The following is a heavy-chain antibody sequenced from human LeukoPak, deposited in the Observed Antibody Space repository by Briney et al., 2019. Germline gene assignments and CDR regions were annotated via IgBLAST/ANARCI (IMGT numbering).Heavy chain of an antibody. Sequence: GGSLRLSCAASGFTFSSYSMNWVRQAPGEGLEWVSSISSSSSYIYYADSVKGRFTISRDNAKNSLYLQMNSLRAEDTAVYYCARDRGGSYSSWGQGTLVTVSS. D-gene: IGHD1-26*01. J-gene: IGHJ5*02. V-gene: IGHV3-21*01. CDR3: ARDRGGSYSS. CDR1: GFTFSSYS. CDR2: ISSSSSYI.